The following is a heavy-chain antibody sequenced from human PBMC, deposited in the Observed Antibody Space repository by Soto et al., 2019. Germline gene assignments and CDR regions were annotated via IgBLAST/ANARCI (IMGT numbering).Heavy chain of an antibody. Sequence: ASVKVSCKASGYTFTSYYMHWVRQAPGQGLEWMGIINPSGGSTSYAQKFQGRVTMTRDTSTSTVYMELSSLRSEDTAVYYCAREGARVSENYYYGMDVWGQGTTVTVSS. V-gene: IGHV1-46*01. CDR1: GYTFTSYY. CDR3: AREGARVSENYYYGMDV. J-gene: IGHJ6*02. CDR2: INPSGGST.